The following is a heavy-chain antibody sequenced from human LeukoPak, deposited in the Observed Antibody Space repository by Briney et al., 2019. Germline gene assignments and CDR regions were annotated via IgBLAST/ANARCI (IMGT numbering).Heavy chain of an antibody. CDR3: ARDRSSGRIDY. CDR1: GGSISSYY. V-gene: IGHV4-59*01. J-gene: IGHJ4*02. D-gene: IGHD6-19*01. Sequence: SETLSLTCTVSGGSISSYYWSWIRQPPGKGLEWIGYIYYSGSTNYNPSLKSRVTISVDTSKNQFSLKLSSVTAADTAVYYCARDRSSGRIDYWGQGTLVTVSS. CDR2: IYYSGST.